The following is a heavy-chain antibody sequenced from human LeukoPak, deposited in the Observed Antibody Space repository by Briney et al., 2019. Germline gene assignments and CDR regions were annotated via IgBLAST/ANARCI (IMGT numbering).Heavy chain of an antibody. V-gene: IGHV4-34*01. CDR3: AGREYLFDY. CDR1: GGSFSGYY. Sequence: PSETLSLTCAVYGGSFSGYYWSWIRQPPGKGLEWIGEINHSGSTNYNPSLKSRVTISVDTSKNQFSLKLSSVTAADTAVYYCAGREYLFDYWGQGTLVTVPS. CDR2: INHSGST. D-gene: IGHD2-2*01. J-gene: IGHJ4*02.